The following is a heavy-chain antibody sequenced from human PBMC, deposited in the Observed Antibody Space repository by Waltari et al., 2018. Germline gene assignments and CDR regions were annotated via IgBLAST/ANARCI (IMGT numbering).Heavy chain of an antibody. V-gene: IGHV3-23*01. J-gene: IGHJ6*02. CDR1: GFTFRSYA. D-gene: IGHD3-16*01. Sequence: EVQLLESGGGLVQPGGSLRLSCAASGFTFRSYAMSWVRQAPGKGLGWVSRIGGGGAAIYYAESGKGRLTISRDNSKNTLYLQMISLRAEDTAVYYCAEAGLYVRDYYYDYSMGVWGQGTTVTVSS. CDR2: IGGGGAAI. CDR3: AEAGLYVRDYYYDYSMGV.